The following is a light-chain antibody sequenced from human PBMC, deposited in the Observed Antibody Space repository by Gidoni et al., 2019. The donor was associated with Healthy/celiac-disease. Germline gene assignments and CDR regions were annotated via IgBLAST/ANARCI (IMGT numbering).Light chain of an antibody. CDR1: QSVSSN. Sequence: QSVSSNLAWYQQKPGQAPRLLIYGASTRATGIPARFSGSGSGTEFTLTISSLQSEDFAVYYCQQYNNWPPWTFGQGTKVEIK. CDR3: QQYNNWPPWT. CDR2: GAS. J-gene: IGKJ1*01. V-gene: IGKV3-15*01.